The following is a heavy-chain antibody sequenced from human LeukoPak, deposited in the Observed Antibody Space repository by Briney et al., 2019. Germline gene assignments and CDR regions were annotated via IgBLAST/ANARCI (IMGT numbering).Heavy chain of an antibody. Sequence: GRSLRLSCAASGFTFSSYSMNWVRQAPGKGLEWVSSISSSSSYIYYADSVKGRFTISRDNAKNSLYLQMNSLRAEDTAVYYCARGNPYIVVVPAAIPAFDIWGQGTMVTVSS. J-gene: IGHJ3*02. V-gene: IGHV3-21*01. D-gene: IGHD2-2*02. CDR2: ISSSSSYI. CDR3: ARGNPYIVVVPAAIPAFDI. CDR1: GFTFSSYS.